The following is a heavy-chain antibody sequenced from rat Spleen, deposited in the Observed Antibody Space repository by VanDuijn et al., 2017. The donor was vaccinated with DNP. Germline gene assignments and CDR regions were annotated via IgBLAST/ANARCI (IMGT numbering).Heavy chain of an antibody. CDR2: ISTSGSRT. Sequence: EVQLVESGGGLVQPGRSLKLSCAASEFTFSYSDVAWIRQAPTRGLEWVASISTSGSRTYYPDSVKGRFTISRDNAKDTLYLQMDSLRSEDTATYYCTTHDWGSWGQGVMVTVSS. CDR1: EFTFSYSD. CDR3: TTHDWGS. V-gene: IGHV5S13*01. D-gene: IGHD5-1*01. J-gene: IGHJ2*01.